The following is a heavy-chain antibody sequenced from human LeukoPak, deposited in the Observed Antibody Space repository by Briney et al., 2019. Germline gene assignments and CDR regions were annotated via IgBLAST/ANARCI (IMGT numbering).Heavy chain of an antibody. CDR1: GFTFSSYS. J-gene: IGHJ6*02. V-gene: IGHV3-21*01. CDR2: ISSSSSYI. CDR3: AKRSNYNGMDV. D-gene: IGHD4-11*01. Sequence: GRSLRLSCAASGFTFSSYSMNWVRQAPGKGLEWVSSISSSSSYIYYADSVKGRFTISRDNAKNSLYLQMNSLRAEDTAVYYCAKRSNYNGMDVWGQGTTVTVSS.